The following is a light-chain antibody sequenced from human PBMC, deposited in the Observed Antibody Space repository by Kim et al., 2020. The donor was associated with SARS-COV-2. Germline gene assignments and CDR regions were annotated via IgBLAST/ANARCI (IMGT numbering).Light chain of an antibody. J-gene: IGKJ5*01. CDR2: GAS. V-gene: IGKV1-17*01. CDR1: QDIRND. Sequence: DIQMTQSPSSLSASVGDRVTITCRASQDIRNDLGWYQQNPGRAPKRLIYGASSLQSGVPSRFSGSRSGTEFTLTISSLQPEDFATYFCLQHNTYPITVGQGTRLEIK. CDR3: LQHNTYPIT.